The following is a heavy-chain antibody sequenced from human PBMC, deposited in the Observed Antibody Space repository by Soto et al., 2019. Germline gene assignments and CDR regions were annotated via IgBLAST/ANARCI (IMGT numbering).Heavy chain of an antibody. V-gene: IGHV3-23*01. CDR2: ISGSGAST. CDR1: GFTFNKYA. J-gene: IGHJ4*02. CDR3: AKDQVATTTRPFDY. Sequence: GGSLRLSCVASGFTFNKYALAWVRQAPGKGLEWVSAISGSGASTYDADSVKGRFTISRDNSKNTLYLQMNSLRAEDTAVYYCAKDQVATTTRPFDYWGQGTRVTVSS. D-gene: IGHD5-12*01.